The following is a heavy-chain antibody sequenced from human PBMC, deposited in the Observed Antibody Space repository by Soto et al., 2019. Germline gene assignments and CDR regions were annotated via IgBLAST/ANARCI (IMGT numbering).Heavy chain of an antibody. CDR2: ISPDEINK. CDR1: GFSFSAYA. D-gene: IGHD2-2*01. J-gene: IGHJ6*03. Sequence: GGSLRLSCAASGFSFSAYAMHWVRQAPGKGLEWVAVISPDEINKYYADSVKGGRFTISRDNSENTLSLQMNSLRSDDTAVYYCAKGGACTSTSCYGRDYYYYMDVWGQGTTVTVS. V-gene: IGHV3-30*18. CDR3: AKGGACTSTSCYGRDYYYYMDV.